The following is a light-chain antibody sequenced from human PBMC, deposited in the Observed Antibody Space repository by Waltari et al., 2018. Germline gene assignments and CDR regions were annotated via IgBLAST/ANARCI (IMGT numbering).Light chain of an antibody. V-gene: IGKV3-11*01. CDR3: QQRRDWPLT. J-gene: IGKJ4*01. Sequence: DIVLTQSPAILSLSPGERASLSCRASQSVTNYLAWYQQKPGQAPRLPISDTSNRATGIPSRFSGSGCGTDFTLTISSLEPEDFAVYYCQQRRDWPLTFGGGTKVEIK. CDR2: DTS. CDR1: QSVTNY.